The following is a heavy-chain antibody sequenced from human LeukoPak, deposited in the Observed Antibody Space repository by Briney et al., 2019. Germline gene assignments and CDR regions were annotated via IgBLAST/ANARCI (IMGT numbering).Heavy chain of an antibody. V-gene: IGHV1-69*06. D-gene: IGHD2-15*01. CDR2: IIPIFGTA. CDR3: ARGIEEDIVVVVAATPAGAFDI. J-gene: IGHJ3*02. Sequence: GSSVKVSCKASRGTFSSYAISWVRQAPGQGLEWMGGIIPIFGTANYAQKFQRRVTITADKSTSTAYMELSSLRSEDTAVYYCARGIEEDIVVVVAATPAGAFDIWGQGTMVTVSS. CDR1: RGTFSSYA.